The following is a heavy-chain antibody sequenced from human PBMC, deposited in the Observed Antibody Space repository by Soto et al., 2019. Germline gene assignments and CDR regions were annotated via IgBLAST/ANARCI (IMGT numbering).Heavy chain of an antibody. V-gene: IGHV3-33*01. J-gene: IGHJ4*02. CDR2: IYYDESDK. CDR1: GFYLSSSG. Sequence: QVQLVESGGGVIQPGRSLRLSCAASGFYLSSSGMHWVRQAPCKGLEWVAVIYYDESDKVYSDSVRGRFTVSKDDSKNTLYLQMTSLRAEDTAMYFCARSRDGYNHGLNSWGQGTLVTVSS. D-gene: IGHD5-12*01. CDR3: ARSRDGYNHGLNS.